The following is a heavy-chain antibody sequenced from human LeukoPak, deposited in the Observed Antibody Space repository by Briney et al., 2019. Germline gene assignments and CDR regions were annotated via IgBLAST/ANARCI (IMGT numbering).Heavy chain of an antibody. CDR3: ARWRYDFWSGYYTSGMDV. Sequence: SETLSLTCAVSGGSLSSGGYSWSWVRQPAGKGLEWLGRIYTSGSTNYNPSLKSRVTMSVDTSKNQFSLKLSSVTAADTAVYYCARWRYDFWSGYYTSGMDVWGQGTTVTVSS. J-gene: IGHJ6*02. CDR2: IYTSGST. CDR1: GGSLSSGGYS. D-gene: IGHD3-3*01. V-gene: IGHV4-61*02.